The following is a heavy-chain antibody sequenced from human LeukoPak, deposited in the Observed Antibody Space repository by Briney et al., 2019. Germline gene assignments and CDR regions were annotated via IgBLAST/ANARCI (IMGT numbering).Heavy chain of an antibody. CDR1: GFTFSTHA. CDR2: ISTNGNYI. Sequence: GGSLRLSCAASGFTFSTHAMNCVRQAPGRGQEWVSSISTNGNYIFYADSMKGRFTISRDNAKNSLSLQMNNLRAEDTAVYYCARGLRETGFDYWGQGTLVTVSS. D-gene: IGHD1-1*01. J-gene: IGHJ4*02. CDR3: ARGLRETGFDY. V-gene: IGHV3-21*01.